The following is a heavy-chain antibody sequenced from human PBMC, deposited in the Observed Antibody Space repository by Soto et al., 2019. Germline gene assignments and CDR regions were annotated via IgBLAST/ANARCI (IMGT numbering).Heavy chain of an antibody. D-gene: IGHD7-27*01. CDR2: MNPNSGNT. Sequence: QVQLVQSGAEVKKPGASVKVSCKASGYTFTSYDINWVRQATGQGLEWMGWMNPNSGNTGYAQKFQGRVTMTRNTSVSTGYMELSSLRSEDTAVYYCARGPPSRLGIGGFDPWGQGTLVTVSS. CDR3: ARGPPSRLGIGGFDP. V-gene: IGHV1-8*01. J-gene: IGHJ5*02. CDR1: GYTFTSYD.